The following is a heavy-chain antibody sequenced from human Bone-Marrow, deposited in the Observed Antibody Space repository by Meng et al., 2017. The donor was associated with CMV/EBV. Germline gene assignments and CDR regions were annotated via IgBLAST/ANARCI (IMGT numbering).Heavy chain of an antibody. CDR3: ARGGGRGKVLV. CDR1: GGSISSYY. CDR2: IYYSGST. Sequence: SETLSLTCTVSGGSISSYYWSWIRQPPGKGLEWIGYIYYSGSTNYSPSLKSRATISVDTSKNQFSLKLSSVPAADTAVYYCARGGGRGKVLVWGKGTLVTVSS. J-gene: IGHJ4*02. V-gene: IGHV4-59*01. D-gene: IGHD3-16*01.